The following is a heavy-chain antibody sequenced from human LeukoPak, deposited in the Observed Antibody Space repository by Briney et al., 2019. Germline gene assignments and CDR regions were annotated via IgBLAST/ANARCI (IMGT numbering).Heavy chain of an antibody. Sequence: GGSLRLSCAASGFTFSSYSMNWVRQAPGKGLEWVSSISSSSSYIYYADSVKGRFTISRDNSKNTLYLQMNSLRAEDTAVYYCATEQLRDAFDIWGQGTMVTVSS. CDR1: GFTFSSYS. J-gene: IGHJ3*02. D-gene: IGHD6-6*01. CDR3: ATEQLRDAFDI. CDR2: ISSSSSYI. V-gene: IGHV3-21*04.